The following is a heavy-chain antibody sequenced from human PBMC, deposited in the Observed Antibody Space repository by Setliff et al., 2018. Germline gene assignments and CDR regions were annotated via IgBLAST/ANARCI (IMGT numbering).Heavy chain of an antibody. CDR3: TRAPAEGSPAY. Sequence: GGSLRLSCAASGFTFSTYRMLWVRQAPGKGLEWVADIWDDGVKKYYADSVKGRFTISRDNANNSVSLQMNSLRAEDSGVYYCTRAPAEGSPAYRGQGTLVTVSS. CDR1: GFTFSTYR. V-gene: IGHV3-33*08. D-gene: IGHD2-15*01. J-gene: IGHJ4*02. CDR2: IWDDGVKK.